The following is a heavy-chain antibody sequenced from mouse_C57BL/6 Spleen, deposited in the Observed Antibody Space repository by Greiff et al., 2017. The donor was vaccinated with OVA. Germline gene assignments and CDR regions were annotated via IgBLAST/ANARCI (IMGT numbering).Heavy chain of an antibody. CDR1: GYSFTGYY. J-gene: IGHJ2*01. V-gene: IGHV1-42*01. D-gene: IGHD1-1*01. Sequence: VQLKQSGPELVKPGASVKISCKASGYSFTGYYMNWVKQSPEKSLEWIGEINPSTGGTTYNQKFKAKATLTVDKSSSTAYMQLKSLTSEDSAVYYCARLPGSSRGNYWGQGTTLTVSS. CDR3: ARLPGSSRGNY. CDR2: INPSTGGT.